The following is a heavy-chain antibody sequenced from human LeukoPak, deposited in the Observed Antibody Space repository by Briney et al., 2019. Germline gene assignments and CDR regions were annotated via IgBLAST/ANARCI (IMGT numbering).Heavy chain of an antibody. Sequence: ASVKVSCKASGYTFTTYYIHWVRQAPGQGLEWMGIINPTGGSTTYAQKFQGRVTMARDTSTSTVFMELNSLRSEDTAVYYCALYSSTWYWGQGTLVTVSS. J-gene: IGHJ4*02. D-gene: IGHD6-13*01. CDR1: GYTFTTYY. CDR2: INPTGGST. CDR3: ALYSSTWY. V-gene: IGHV1-46*01.